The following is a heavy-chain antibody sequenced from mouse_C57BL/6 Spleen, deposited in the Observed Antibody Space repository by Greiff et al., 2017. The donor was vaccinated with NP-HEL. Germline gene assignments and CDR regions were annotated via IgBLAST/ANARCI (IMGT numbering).Heavy chain of an antibody. D-gene: IGHD2-4*01. CDR3: AREDYDGAWFAY. V-gene: IGHV1-66*01. J-gene: IGHJ3*01. CDR2: IYPGSGNT. Sequence: VQLQQSGPELVKPGASVKISCKASGYSFTSYYIHWVKQRPGQGLEWIGWIYPGSGNTNYNEKFKGKATLTADTSSSTAYMQLSNLTSEDSAVCYCAREDYDGAWFAYWGQGTRVTVSA. CDR1: GYSFTSYY.